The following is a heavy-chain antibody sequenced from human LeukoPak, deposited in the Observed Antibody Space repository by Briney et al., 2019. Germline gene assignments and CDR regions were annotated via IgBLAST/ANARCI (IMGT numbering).Heavy chain of an antibody. D-gene: IGHD1-26*01. CDR1: GFTFSSYA. V-gene: IGHV3-23*01. CDR2: ISGSGGST. J-gene: IGHJ6*02. CDR3: ARDRLVGATTPIYYYGMDV. Sequence: GGSLRLSCAASGFTFSSYAMSWVRQAPGKGLGWVSAISGSGGSTYYADSVKGRFTISRDNSKNTLYLQMNSLRAEDTAVYYCARDRLVGATTPIYYYGMDVWGQGTTVTVSS.